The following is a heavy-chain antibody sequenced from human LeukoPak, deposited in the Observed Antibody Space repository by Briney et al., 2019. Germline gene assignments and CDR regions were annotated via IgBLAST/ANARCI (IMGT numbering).Heavy chain of an antibody. CDR1: GFTFSYYG. J-gene: IGHJ3*02. Sequence: GGSLRLSCAASGFTFSYYGMHWVRQAPGKGLEWVAVISYDGSNKYYAESVKGRFTISRDNSKNTLYLQMNSLRAEDTAVYYCAKDYYDSSGYYNDAFGMWGQGTMVTVSS. CDR3: AKDYYDSSGYYNDAFGM. V-gene: IGHV3-30*18. D-gene: IGHD3-22*01. CDR2: ISYDGSNK.